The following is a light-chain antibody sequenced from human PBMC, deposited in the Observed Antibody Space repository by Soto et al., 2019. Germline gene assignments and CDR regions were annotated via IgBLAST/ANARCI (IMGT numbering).Light chain of an antibody. CDR1: NSDVGAYNY. J-gene: IGLJ3*02. V-gene: IGLV2-14*01. CDR2: EVN. CDR3: ASYTVSHTRV. Sequence: QSALTQPASVSGSPGQSITISCTGSNSDVGAYNYVSWYQQHPGKAPKLIIYEVNNQPSGVSHRFSGSKSGNTASLTISGLQADDEADYYCASYTVSHTRVFGGGTKLTAL.